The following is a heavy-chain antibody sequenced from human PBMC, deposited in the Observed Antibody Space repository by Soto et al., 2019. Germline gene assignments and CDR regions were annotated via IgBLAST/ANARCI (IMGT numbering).Heavy chain of an antibody. V-gene: IGHV4-30-4*01. Sequence: HVQLQESGPGPVKPSQTLSRPCSVSGGSISCGDYYGSCTRQPPGKGLGWIGYIYYTVSTYYNPSLNSLVTISVDSSKTRFALNLSSVTAADTAVYYCARVGYCSGDTCYLAWFDPWGRGTQVTVSS. J-gene: IGHJ5*02. D-gene: IGHD2-15*01. CDR2: IYYTVST. CDR1: GGSISCGDYY. CDR3: ARVGYCSGDTCYLAWFDP.